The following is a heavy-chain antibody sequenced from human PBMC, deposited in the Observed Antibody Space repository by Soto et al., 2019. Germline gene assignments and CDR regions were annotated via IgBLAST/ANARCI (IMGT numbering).Heavy chain of an antibody. J-gene: IGHJ4*02. CDR3: ARVKTEPDY. V-gene: IGHV4-39*07. CDR2: IYYRGNT. CDR1: GGSISSGGHY. Sequence: SETLSLTCTVSGGSISSGGHYWGWIRQPPGKGLEWIGSIYYRGNTYYNPSLMSRVTIFVDTSKNQFSLKLSSVTAADTAVYYCARVKTEPDYWGQGTLVTVSS.